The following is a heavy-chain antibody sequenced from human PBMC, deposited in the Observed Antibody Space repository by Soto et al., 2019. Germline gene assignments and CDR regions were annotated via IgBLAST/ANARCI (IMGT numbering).Heavy chain of an antibody. V-gene: IGHV3-53*01. J-gene: IGHJ4*02. CDR1: GFTVSSNY. Sequence: PGGSLRLSCAASGFTVSSNYMTWVRQAPGKGLEWVSVIYSGGSTYYADSVKGRFAISRDNSKNTLYLQMNSLRAEDTALYYCARDSRNRNFFDYWGQGTPVTVSS. CDR2: IYSGGST. D-gene: IGHD2-2*01. CDR3: ARDSRNRNFFDY.